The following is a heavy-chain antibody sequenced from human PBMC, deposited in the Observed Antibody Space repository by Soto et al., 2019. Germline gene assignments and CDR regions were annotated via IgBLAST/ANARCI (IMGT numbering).Heavy chain of an antibody. Sequence: EVQLLESGGGLVQPGGSLRLSCAASGFTFSSYAMSWVRQAPGKGLEWVSAISGSGGSTYYADSVKGRFTISRDNSQTTMYLQMNSLRAEDTAVYYCAKIPHSSSWYLDAFDIWGQGTMVTVSS. D-gene: IGHD6-13*01. V-gene: IGHV3-23*01. J-gene: IGHJ3*02. CDR2: ISGSGGST. CDR1: GFTFSSYA. CDR3: AKIPHSSSWYLDAFDI.